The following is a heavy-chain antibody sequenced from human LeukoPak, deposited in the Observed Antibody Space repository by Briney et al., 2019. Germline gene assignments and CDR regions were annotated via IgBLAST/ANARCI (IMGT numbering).Heavy chain of an antibody. CDR2: MNPNSGNT. Sequence: ASVKVSCKASGYTFTSYDINWVRQATGQGLEWMGWMNPNSGNTGYAQKFQGRVTMTRNTSISTAYMELSSLRSGDTAVYYCARVGPYGDSAEYFQHWGQAPWSPSPQ. CDR1: GYTFTSYD. J-gene: IGHJ1*01. D-gene: IGHD4-17*01. CDR3: ARVGPYGDSAEYFQH. V-gene: IGHV1-8*01.